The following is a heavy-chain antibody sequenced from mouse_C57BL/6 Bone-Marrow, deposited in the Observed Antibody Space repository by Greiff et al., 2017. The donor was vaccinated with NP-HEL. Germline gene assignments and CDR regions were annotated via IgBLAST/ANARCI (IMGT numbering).Heavy chain of an antibody. V-gene: IGHV1-19*01. D-gene: IGHD1-1*01. Sequence: EVKVVESGPVLVKPGASVKMSCKASGYTFTDYYMNWVKQSHGKSLEWIGVINPYNGGTSYNQKFKGKATLTVDKSSSTAYMELNSLTSEDSAVYYCARRLRSFDYWGQGTTLTVSS. J-gene: IGHJ2*01. CDR3: ARRLRSFDY. CDR1: GYTFTDYY. CDR2: INPYNGGT.